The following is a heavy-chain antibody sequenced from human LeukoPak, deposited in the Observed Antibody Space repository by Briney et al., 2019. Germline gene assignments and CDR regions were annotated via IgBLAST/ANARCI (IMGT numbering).Heavy chain of an antibody. V-gene: IGHV4-39*01. CDR1: GGSISSSSYY. CDR2: IYYSGST. J-gene: IGHJ4*02. CDR3: AMRDIYYGSVDY. D-gene: IGHD3-10*01. Sequence: SETLSLTCTVSGGSISSSSYYWGGIRQPPGKGLEWIGSIYYSGSTYYNPSLKSRVTISVDTSKNQFSLKLSSVTAADTAVYYCAMRDIYYGSVDYWGQGTLVTVSS.